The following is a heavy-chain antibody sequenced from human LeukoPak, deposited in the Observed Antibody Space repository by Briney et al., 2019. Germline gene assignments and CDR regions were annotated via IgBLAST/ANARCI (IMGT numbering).Heavy chain of an antibody. CDR1: GFTFSNYA. CDR3: ARDWGLDY. CDR2: ISYDDTNK. D-gene: IGHD7-27*01. J-gene: IGHJ4*02. V-gene: IGHV3-30*04. Sequence: GGSLRLPCAASGFTFSNYALHWVRQAPGKGLEWVADISYDDTNKYYVDSVKGRFTISRDNSKNTLYLQMNSLRAEDTAVYYCARDWGLDYWGQGPLVTVSS.